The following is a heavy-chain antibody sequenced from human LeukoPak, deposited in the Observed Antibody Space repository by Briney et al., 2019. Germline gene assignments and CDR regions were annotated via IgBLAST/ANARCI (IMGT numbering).Heavy chain of an antibody. D-gene: IGHD2-21*02. V-gene: IGHV4-59*01. J-gene: IGHJ4*02. CDR1: GGSISSYY. Sequence: KPSETLSLTCTVSGGSISSYYWSWIRQPPGKGLEWIGYIYYSGSTNYNPSLKSRVTISVDTSKNRFSLKLSSVTAADTAVYYCAREPCGGDCYSGYFDYWGQGTLVTVSS. CDR2: IYYSGST. CDR3: AREPCGGDCYSGYFDY.